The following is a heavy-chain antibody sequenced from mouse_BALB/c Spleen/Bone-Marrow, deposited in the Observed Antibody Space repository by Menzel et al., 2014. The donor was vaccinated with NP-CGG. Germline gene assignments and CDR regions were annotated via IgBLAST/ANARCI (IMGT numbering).Heavy chain of an antibody. CDR1: GYSITSDYA. Sequence: EVQLQESGPGLVKPSQSLSLTCTVTGYSITSDYAWNWIRQFPGNKLEWMGYISYSGSTSYNPSLKSRISIIRDTSKNQFFLQLNSVTTEDTATYYCARDRAMDYWGQGTSVTVSS. CDR2: ISYSGST. V-gene: IGHV3-2*02. J-gene: IGHJ4*01. CDR3: ARDRAMDY.